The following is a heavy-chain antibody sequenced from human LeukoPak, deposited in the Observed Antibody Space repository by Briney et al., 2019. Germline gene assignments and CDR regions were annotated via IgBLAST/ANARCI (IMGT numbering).Heavy chain of an antibody. Sequence: QPGGSLRLSCAASGITFSSYAMSWVRQAPGKGLEWVSAISGSGGSTYYADSVKGRFTISIDNAKNSLYLQMNSLRAEDTAIYYCARDSLDYDLLTGSTTFDYWGQGTLVTVSS. J-gene: IGHJ4*02. V-gene: IGHV3-23*01. CDR2: ISGSGGST. CDR1: GITFSSYA. CDR3: ARDSLDYDLLTGSTTFDY. D-gene: IGHD3-9*01.